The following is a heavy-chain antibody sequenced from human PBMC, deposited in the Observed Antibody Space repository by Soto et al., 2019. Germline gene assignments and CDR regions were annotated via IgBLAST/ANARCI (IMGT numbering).Heavy chain of an antibody. V-gene: IGHV3-15*01. Sequence: EVQLVESGGGLVKPGESLRLSCEASGASFTNAWMNWVLQAPGKGREWVGRIKTRIDSATTDYAAPVKGRFTISRDDSKNTLYLQMDSLKTEDTAVYYCTTEDPSWLRGLEYWGQGTMVTVSS. CDR3: TTEDPSWLRGLEY. D-gene: IGHD5-12*01. J-gene: IGHJ4*02. CDR1: GASFTNAW. CDR2: IKTRIDSATT.